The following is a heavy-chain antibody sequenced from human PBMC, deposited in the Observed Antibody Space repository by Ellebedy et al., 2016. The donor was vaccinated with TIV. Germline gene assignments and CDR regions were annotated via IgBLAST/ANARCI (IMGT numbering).Heavy chain of an antibody. Sequence: ASVKVSXXASGYAFHSYDINWVRQATGQGLEWMGWMNPNSGNTGYAQKFQGRVTVTRNTSISTAYMELSSLRSEDTAMYYCVRGGYYYGSASYYPFDYWGPGTLVTVSS. J-gene: IGHJ4*02. V-gene: IGHV1-8*01. CDR2: MNPNSGNT. D-gene: IGHD3-10*01. CDR1: GYAFHSYD. CDR3: VRGGYYYGSASYYPFDY.